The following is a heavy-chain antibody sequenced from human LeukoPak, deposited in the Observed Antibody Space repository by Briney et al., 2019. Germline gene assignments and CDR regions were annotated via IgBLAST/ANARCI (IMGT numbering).Heavy chain of an antibody. J-gene: IGHJ4*02. CDR2: IYYSGST. Sequence: SQTLSLTCTVSGGSISSGGYHWSWIRQHPGKGLEWIGYIYYSGSTYYNPSLKSRVTISVDTSKNQFSLKLSSVTAADTAVYYCARGGEWLLPYFDYWGQGTLVTVSS. D-gene: IGHD3-3*01. CDR3: ARGGEWLLPYFDY. V-gene: IGHV4-31*03. CDR1: GGSISSGGYH.